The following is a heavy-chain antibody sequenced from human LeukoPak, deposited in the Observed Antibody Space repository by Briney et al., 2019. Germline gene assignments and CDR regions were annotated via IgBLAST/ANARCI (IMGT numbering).Heavy chain of an antibody. CDR1: GVSISSSSYY. CDR3: ARHRIPAALASAFDY. CDR2: IYYSGNT. Sequence: PSETLSLTCTVSGVSISSSSYYWDWIRQPPGKGLEWIGAIYYSGNTNYNPSLKSRVTISVDTSKNQFSLKLSSVTAADTAVYYCARHRIPAALASAFDYWGQGTLVTVSS. J-gene: IGHJ4*02. D-gene: IGHD2-2*01. V-gene: IGHV4-39*01.